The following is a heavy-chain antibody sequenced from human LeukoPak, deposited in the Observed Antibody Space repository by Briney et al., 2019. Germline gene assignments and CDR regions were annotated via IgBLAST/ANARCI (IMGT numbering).Heavy chain of an antibody. D-gene: IGHD3-10*01. CDR2: IYPGDSDT. CDR1: GYSFTSYW. V-gene: IGHV5-51*01. J-gene: IGHJ5*02. CDR3: ARHPTRALNWFDP. Sequence: GESLKISCKGSGYSFTSYWIGGVRQMPGKGLEWMGIIYPGDSDTRYSPSFQGQVTISADKSISTAYLQWSSLKASDTAMYYCARHPTRALNWFDPWGQGTLVTVSS.